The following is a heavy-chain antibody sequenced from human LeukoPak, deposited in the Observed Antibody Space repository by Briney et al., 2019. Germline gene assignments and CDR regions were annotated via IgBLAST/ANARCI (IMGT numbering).Heavy chain of an antibody. V-gene: IGHV1-18*01. CDR2: ISAYNGNT. CDR1: GYTFTSYG. CDR3: ARVNRRSSNYDFRSGYKGYYFDY. Sequence: ASVKVSCKASGYTFTSYGISWVRQAPGQGLEWMGWISAYNGNTNYAQKLQGRVTMTTDTSTSTAYMELRSLRPDDTAVYYCARVNRRSSNYDFRSGYKGYYFDYWGQGTLVTVSS. D-gene: IGHD3-3*01. J-gene: IGHJ4*02.